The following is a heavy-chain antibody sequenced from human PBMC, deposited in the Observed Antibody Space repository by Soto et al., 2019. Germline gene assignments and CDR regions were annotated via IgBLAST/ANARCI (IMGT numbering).Heavy chain of an antibody. V-gene: IGHV4-39*01. CDR2: IYYSGST. CDR3: ARLRVVAATCFDY. D-gene: IGHD2-15*01. CDR1: GGSISSSSYY. J-gene: IGHJ4*02. Sequence: SETLSLTCTVSGGSISSSSYYWGWIRQPPGKGLEWIGSIYYSGSTYYNPSLKSRVTISVDTSKNQFSLKLSSVTAADTAVYYCARLRVVAATCFDYWGQGTLVTVSS.